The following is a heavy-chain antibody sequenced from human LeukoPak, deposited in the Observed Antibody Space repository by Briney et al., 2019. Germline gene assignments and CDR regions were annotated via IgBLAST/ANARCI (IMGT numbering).Heavy chain of an antibody. D-gene: IGHD3-9*01. CDR2: INDSGST. CDR1: GGSFSGCY. Sequence: SETLSLTCAVYGGSFSGCYWTWIRQPPGKGLEWIGEINDSGSTNYNPSLKSRVTISVDTSKNQFSLELSSVTAADTSVYYCARGQVRRYFVPLDYWGQGTLVTVSS. CDR3: ARGQVRRYFVPLDY. V-gene: IGHV4-34*01. J-gene: IGHJ4*02.